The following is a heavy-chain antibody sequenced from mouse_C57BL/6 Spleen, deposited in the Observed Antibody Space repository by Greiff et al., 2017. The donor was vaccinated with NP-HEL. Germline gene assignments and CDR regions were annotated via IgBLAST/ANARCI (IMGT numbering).Heavy chain of an antibody. CDR1: GYTFTDYY. V-gene: IGHV1-76*01. Sequence: VQLQQSGAELVRPGASVKLSCKASGYTFTDYYINWVKQRPGQGLEWIARIYPGSGNTYYNEKFKGKATLTAEKSSSTAYMQLSSLTSEDSAVYFCARDYEGNYAMDYWGQGTSVTVSS. D-gene: IGHD1-1*01. J-gene: IGHJ4*01. CDR3: ARDYEGNYAMDY. CDR2: IYPGSGNT.